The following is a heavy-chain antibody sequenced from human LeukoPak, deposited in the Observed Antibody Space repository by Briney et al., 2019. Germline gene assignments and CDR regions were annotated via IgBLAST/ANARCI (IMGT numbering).Heavy chain of an antibody. CDR2: INHSGST. CDR3: ARWDIVVVPAAIYNWFEP. J-gene: IGHJ5*02. D-gene: IGHD2-2*01. CDR1: GGSFSGYY. V-gene: IGHV4-34*01. Sequence: PSETLSLTCAVYGGSFSGYYWSWIRQPPGKGLEWMGEINHSGSTNYNPSLKSRVTISVDTSKNQISLKLSSVTAADTAVYYCARWDIVVVPAAIYNWFEPWGQGTLVTVSS.